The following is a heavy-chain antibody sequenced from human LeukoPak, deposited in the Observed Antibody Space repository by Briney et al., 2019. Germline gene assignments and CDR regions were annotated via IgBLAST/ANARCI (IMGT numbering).Heavy chain of an antibody. CDR3: AREDTALVIAY. Sequence: GGSLRLSCAASGFTFSSYGMHWVRQAPGKGLEWVAFMWYDGSNKYYTDSVKGRFTISRDNSKNTLYLQMSSLRVEDTAVYYCAREDTALVIAYWGQGTLVTVSS. D-gene: IGHD5-18*01. J-gene: IGHJ4*02. CDR2: MWYDGSNK. V-gene: IGHV3-33*01. CDR1: GFTFSSYG.